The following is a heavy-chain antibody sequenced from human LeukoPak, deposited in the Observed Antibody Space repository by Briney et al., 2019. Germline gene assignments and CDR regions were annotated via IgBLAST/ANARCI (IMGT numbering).Heavy chain of an antibody. Sequence: GGSLRLSCAASGFTFSSYDMHWVRQATGKGLEWVSAIGTAGDTYYPGSVKGRFTISRENAKNSLYLQMNSVRAGDTAVYYCARAVAGFWDFDYWGQGTLVTVSS. V-gene: IGHV3-13*01. CDR1: GFTFSSYD. CDR2: IGTAGDT. J-gene: IGHJ4*02. D-gene: IGHD6-19*01. CDR3: ARAVAGFWDFDY.